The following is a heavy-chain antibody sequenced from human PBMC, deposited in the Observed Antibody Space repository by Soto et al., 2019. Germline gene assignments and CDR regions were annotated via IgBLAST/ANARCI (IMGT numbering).Heavy chain of an antibody. J-gene: IGHJ4*02. Sequence: GGSLRLSCAASGFTFNIYAMSWVRQAPGKGLEWVSAISGSGGGTYYADSAEGRFTISRDNSKNTLYLQMNGLRAEDTAAYYCARDPGRSYGPDWGQGTLVTVSS. V-gene: IGHV3-23*01. CDR1: GFTFNIYA. CDR3: ARDPGRSYGPD. D-gene: IGHD1-26*01. CDR2: ISGSGGGT.